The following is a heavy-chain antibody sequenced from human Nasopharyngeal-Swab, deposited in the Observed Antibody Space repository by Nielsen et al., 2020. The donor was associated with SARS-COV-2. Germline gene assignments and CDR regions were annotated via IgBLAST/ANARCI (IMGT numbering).Heavy chain of an antibody. D-gene: IGHD1-26*01. Sequence: WIRQPPGKGLGWVSSVSGRDSTYYADSVKGRFTISRDISKNTLYLQMNSLRAEDTAVYYCAKDRNSAYYYYYMDVWGKGTTVTVSS. CDR2: VSGRDST. J-gene: IGHJ6*03. V-gene: IGHV3-23*01. CDR3: AKDRNSAYYYYYMDV.